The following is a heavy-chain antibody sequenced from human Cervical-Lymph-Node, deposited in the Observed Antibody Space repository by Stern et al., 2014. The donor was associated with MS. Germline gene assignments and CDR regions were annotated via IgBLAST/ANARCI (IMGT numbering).Heavy chain of an antibody. CDR3: AKDMDIVATIFFHFDY. J-gene: IGHJ4*02. D-gene: IGHD5-12*01. Sequence: EVQLLESGGGLVQPGGSLRLSCAASGFTFSSYAMRWVRQAPGTGLEWVSAISGSGGSTYFDAPVKGGFTISRENSKNMLYLQMNSLRAEDTAVYYCAKDMDIVATIFFHFDYWGQGTLVTVSS. CDR2: ISGSGGST. CDR1: GFTFSSYA. V-gene: IGHV3-23*01.